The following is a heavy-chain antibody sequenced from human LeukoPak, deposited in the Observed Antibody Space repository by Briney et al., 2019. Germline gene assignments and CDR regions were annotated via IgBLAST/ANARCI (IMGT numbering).Heavy chain of an antibody. CDR2: ISYDGSNK. CDR3: AKDRRALYSIAAAGTFDY. CDR1: GFTFSSYG. J-gene: IGHJ4*02. D-gene: IGHD6-13*01. Sequence: GGSLRLSCAASGFTFSSYGMQWVRQAPGKGLEWVAVISYDGSNKFYADSVKGRFTISRDNSKNTLYLQMNSLRAEDTAVYYCAKDRRALYSIAAAGTFDYWGQGTLVTVSS. V-gene: IGHV3-30*18.